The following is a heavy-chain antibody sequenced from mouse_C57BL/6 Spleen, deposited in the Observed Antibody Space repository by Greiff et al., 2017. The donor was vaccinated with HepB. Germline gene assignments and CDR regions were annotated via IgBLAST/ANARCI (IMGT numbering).Heavy chain of an antibody. D-gene: IGHD2-4*01. J-gene: IGHJ1*03. Sequence: DVKLVESGGGLVKPGGSLNLSCAASGFTFSSYAMSWVRQTPEKRLEWVATISDGGSYTYYPDNVKGRFTISRDNAKNNLYLQMSHLKSEDTAMYYCARDSDYYWYFDVWGTGTTVTVSS. V-gene: IGHV5-4*01. CDR1: GFTFSSYA. CDR2: ISDGGSYT. CDR3: ARDSDYYWYFDV.